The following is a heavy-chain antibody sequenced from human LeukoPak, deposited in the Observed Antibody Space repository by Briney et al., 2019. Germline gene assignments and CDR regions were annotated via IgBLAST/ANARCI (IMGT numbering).Heavy chain of an antibody. CDR1: GFTFNNYA. V-gene: IGHV3-23*01. Sequence: GGSLRLSCAASGFTFNNYAMSWVRRAPGGGLEWVSAITDNGAHTYYTDSVKGRFTISRDPSKNTLYLQMTGLRAEDTAEYYCAKAPRGYCSGTTCYPLDYWGQGTLVTVSS. CDR3: AKAPRGYCSGTTCYPLDY. D-gene: IGHD2-15*01. J-gene: IGHJ4*02. CDR2: ITDNGAHT.